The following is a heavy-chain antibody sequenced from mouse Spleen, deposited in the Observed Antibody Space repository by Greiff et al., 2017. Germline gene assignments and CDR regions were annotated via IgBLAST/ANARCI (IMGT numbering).Heavy chain of an antibody. Sequence: LQQSGASVKISCKASGYAFSSYWMNWVKQRPGKGLEWIGQIYPGDGDTNYNGKFKGKATLTADKSSSTAYMQLSSLTSEDSAVYFCARSTTATDYFDYWGQGTTLTVSS. D-gene: IGHD1-2*01. V-gene: IGHV1-80*01. CDR2: IYPGDGDT. J-gene: IGHJ2*01. CDR1: GYAFSSYW. CDR3: ARSTTATDYFDY.